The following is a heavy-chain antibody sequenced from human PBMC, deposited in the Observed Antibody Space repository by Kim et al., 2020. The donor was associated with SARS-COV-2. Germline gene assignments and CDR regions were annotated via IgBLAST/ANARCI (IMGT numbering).Heavy chain of an antibody. CDR1: GGSINSVDYS. Sequence: SETLSLTCSVSGGSINSVDYSWGWIRQPPGKGLEWIGNIYYTGSTYYNLSLKSRVTISVDRSRNQFSMSLSSVTAADTAMYFCARRPRTYIWDEQTSVFDYWGQGTLVTVSS. CDR3: ARRPRTYIWDEQTSVFDY. D-gene: IGHD3-16*01. CDR2: IYYTGST. J-gene: IGHJ4*02. V-gene: IGHV4-39*01.